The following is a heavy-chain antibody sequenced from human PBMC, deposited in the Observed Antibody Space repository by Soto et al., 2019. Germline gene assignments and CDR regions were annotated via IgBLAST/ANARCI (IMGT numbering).Heavy chain of an antibody. Sequence: ASVKVSCKTSRSTFTNFCISWVRQAPGQGLEWMGWISTYNGNTNSAQMLQGRVTMTTDTSTSTVYMELRSLISDDTAMYYCAREYCSEGVCYGVDYWGQGTLVTVSS. CDR1: RSTFTNFC. J-gene: IGHJ4*02. V-gene: IGHV1-18*01. CDR3: AREYCSEGVCYGVDY. CDR2: ISTYNGNT. D-gene: IGHD2-8*01.